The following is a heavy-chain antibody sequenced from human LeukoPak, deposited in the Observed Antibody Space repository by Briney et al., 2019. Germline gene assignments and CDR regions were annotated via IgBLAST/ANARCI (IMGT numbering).Heavy chain of an antibody. Sequence: PGGSLRLSCVASGFIFSSYSIHWVRRVPGKGLEWVAVMSVDGISQYYADSVRGRFTVSRDTSKNTQSLQMNSLRIEDTAVYYCARERCSGGSCTYDPFDIWGHGTMVTVST. J-gene: IGHJ3*02. CDR1: GFIFSSYS. CDR3: ARERCSGGSCTYDPFDI. CDR2: MSVDGISQ. V-gene: IGHV3-30-3*01. D-gene: IGHD2-15*01.